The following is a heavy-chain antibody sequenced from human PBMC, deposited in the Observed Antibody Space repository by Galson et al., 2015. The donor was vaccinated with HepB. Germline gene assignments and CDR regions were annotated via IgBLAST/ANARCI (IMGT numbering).Heavy chain of an antibody. CDR2: ISWNSDFT. J-gene: IGHJ6*02. Sequence: SLRLSCAASGFTFEDYAMRWVRQVPGKGLEWVSGISWNSDFTGYADSVRGRFTISRDSARYSLYLQMNSLRTEDTALYYCAQDLTYYYGSGSYFVAMDVWGQGTTVTVSS. CDR3: AQDLTYYYGSGSYFVAMDV. D-gene: IGHD3-10*01. V-gene: IGHV3-9*01. CDR1: GFTFEDYA.